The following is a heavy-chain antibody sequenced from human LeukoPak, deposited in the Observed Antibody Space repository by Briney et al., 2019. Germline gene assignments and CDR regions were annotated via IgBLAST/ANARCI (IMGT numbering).Heavy chain of an antibody. D-gene: IGHD6-19*01. CDR3: ARLSGIAVAGLFGMDV. CDR1: GGTFSSYA. J-gene: IGHJ6*02. Sequence: GASVKVSCKASGGTFSSYAISWVRQAPGQGLEWMGGIIPIFGTANYAQKFQGRVTITTDESTSTAYMELSSLRSEDTAVYYCARLSGIAVAGLFGMDVWGQGTTVTVSS. V-gene: IGHV1-69*05. CDR2: IIPIFGTA.